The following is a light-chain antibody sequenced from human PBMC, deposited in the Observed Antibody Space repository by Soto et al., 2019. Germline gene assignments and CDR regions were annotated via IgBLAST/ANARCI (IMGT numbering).Light chain of an antibody. V-gene: IGLV2-14*01. CDR2: EVT. Sequence: PASVSGSPGQSITISCTGTSSDVGGFDFVSWFQRRPGKAPRLIIYEVTNRPSGISDRFSGSKSGNTASLTISGLQAEDEADYFCSSYITTTTLYVFGSGTKVTVL. J-gene: IGLJ1*01. CDR3: SSYITTTTLYV. CDR1: SSDVGGFDF.